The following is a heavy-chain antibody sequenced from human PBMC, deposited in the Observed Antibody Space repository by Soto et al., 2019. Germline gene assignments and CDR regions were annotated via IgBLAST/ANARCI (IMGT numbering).Heavy chain of an antibody. CDR3: AREIMKDIVVVVAAQNYYYYGMDV. J-gene: IGHJ6*02. V-gene: IGHV3-33*01. CDR1: GFTFSSYG. CDR2: IWYDGSNK. Sequence: GGSLRLSCAASGFTFSSYGMHWVRQAPGKGLEWVAVIWYDGSNKYYADSVKGRFTISRDNSKNTLYLQMNGLRAEDTAVYYCAREIMKDIVVVVAAQNYYYYGMDVWGQGTTVTVSS. D-gene: IGHD2-15*01.